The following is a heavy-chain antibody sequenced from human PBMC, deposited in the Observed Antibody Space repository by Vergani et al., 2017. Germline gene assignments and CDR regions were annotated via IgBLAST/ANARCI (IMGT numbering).Heavy chain of an antibody. CDR3: AKLQGHCXSTSCEGYYYYMDV. CDR1: GFTFSSYG. Sequence: QVQLVESGGGVVQPGRSLRLSCAASGFTFSSYGMHWVRQAPGKGLEWVAVISYDGSNKYYADSVKGRFTISRDNSKNTLYLQMNSLRAEDTAVYYCAKLQGHCXSTSCEGYYYYMDVWGKGTTVTVSS. J-gene: IGHJ6*03. CDR2: ISYDGSNK. V-gene: IGHV3-30*18. D-gene: IGHD2-2*01.